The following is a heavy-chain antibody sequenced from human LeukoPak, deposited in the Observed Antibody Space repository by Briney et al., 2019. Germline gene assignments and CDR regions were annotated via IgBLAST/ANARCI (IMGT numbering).Heavy chain of an antibody. Sequence: PSENLSLTCSVSGDSVSRSDSYWDWIRQPPGKGLEWIGTIYYSGRTYYSPSLKSRVTMSVDPSNNQFSLNLRSVTAADTALYYCARRRYYDGSGYLEWGQGTLLSVSS. CDR1: GDSVSRSDSY. D-gene: IGHD3-22*01. CDR3: ARRRYYDGSGYLE. CDR2: IYYSGRT. J-gene: IGHJ1*01. V-gene: IGHV4-39*01.